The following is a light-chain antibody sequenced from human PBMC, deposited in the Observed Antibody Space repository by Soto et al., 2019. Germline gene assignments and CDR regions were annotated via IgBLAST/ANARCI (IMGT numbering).Light chain of an antibody. J-gene: IGKJ4*01. Sequence: EIVMTQSPATLSVSPGEGATLSCKASQNVYNNLAWYQQRPGQPPRLLIYGASTRATGISARFSGSGYGTEFTLTISSLQSEDFAVYFCQQCRNWPRTFGGGTKVDIK. CDR3: QQCRNWPRT. CDR1: QNVYNN. CDR2: GAS. V-gene: IGKV3-15*01.